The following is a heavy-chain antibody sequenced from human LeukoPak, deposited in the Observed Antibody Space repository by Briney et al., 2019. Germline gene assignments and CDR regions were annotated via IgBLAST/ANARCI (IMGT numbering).Heavy chain of an antibody. CDR2: ISAYNGNT. J-gene: IGHJ5*02. CDR3: ARDNSVRDEAWWFNP. CDR1: GYTFTSYG. D-gene: IGHD5-24*01. Sequence: ASVKVSCKASGYTFTSYGISWVRQAPGQGLEWMGWISAYNGNTNYAQKLQGRVTMTTDTSTSTAYMELSSLRSEDTAVYCCARDNSVRDEAWWFNPWGQGTLVTVSS. V-gene: IGHV1-18*01.